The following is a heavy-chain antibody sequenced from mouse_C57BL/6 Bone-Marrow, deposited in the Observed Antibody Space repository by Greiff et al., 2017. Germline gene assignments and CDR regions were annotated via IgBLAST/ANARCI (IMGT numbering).Heavy chain of an antibody. CDR1: GYTFTSYW. D-gene: IGHD2-3*01. J-gene: IGHJ4*01. CDR2: IHPNSGST. V-gene: IGHV1-64*01. Sequence: VQLQQPGAELVKPGASVKLSCKASGYTFTSYWMHWVKQRPGQGLEWIGMIHPNSGSTNYNEKFKSKATLTVDKSSSTAYMQLSSLTSEDSAVYYCAREGGWLLRWAMDYWGQGTSVTVSS. CDR3: AREGGWLLRWAMDY.